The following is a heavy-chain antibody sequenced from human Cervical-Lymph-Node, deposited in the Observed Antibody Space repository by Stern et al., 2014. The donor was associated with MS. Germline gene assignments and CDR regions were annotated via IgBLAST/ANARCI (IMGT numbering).Heavy chain of an antibody. CDR3: ARAGGSTVGYYVDY. CDR2: IIPIFGTT. Sequence: QVQLVQSGAAVKKPGSSVKVSCQTSGDTFTRHAINWVRQAPGQGLEWMGGIIPIFGTTNHAQKFRDRVTITAYASTNTVYMELNSLTSEDTAVYFCARAGGSTVGYYVDYWGQGTLVTVSS. D-gene: IGHD1-26*01. V-gene: IGHV1-69*01. CDR1: GDTFTRHA. J-gene: IGHJ4*02.